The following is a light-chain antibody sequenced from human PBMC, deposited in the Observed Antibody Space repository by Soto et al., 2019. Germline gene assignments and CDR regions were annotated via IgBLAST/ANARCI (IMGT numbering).Light chain of an antibody. V-gene: IGKV1-27*01. Sequence: DLPLTQSPSSLSASVGDRVTITCRVSQGICTYLSRNRQKPGKDPKLLIYSASNLQCGVPSRFSGSGSGTDFTLTFSSLQPEDVATYYDQRTYNVPRYTFGQGTKLEIK. CDR1: QGICTY. CDR2: SAS. CDR3: QRTYNVPRYT. J-gene: IGKJ2*01.